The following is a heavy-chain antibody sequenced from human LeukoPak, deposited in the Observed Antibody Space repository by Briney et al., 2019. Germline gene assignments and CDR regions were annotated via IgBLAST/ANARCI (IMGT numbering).Heavy chain of an antibody. CDR2: ISSSSSTI. CDR3: ARVLHRRNYDSSVYYRY. Sequence: GGSLRLSCAASGFTFSSYSMNWVRQAPGKGLEWVSYISSSSSTIYYADSVKGRFTISRDNAKNSLYLQMNSLRAEDTAVYYCARVLHRRNYDSSVYYRYWGQGTLVTVSS. D-gene: IGHD3-22*01. V-gene: IGHV3-48*01. CDR1: GFTFSSYS. J-gene: IGHJ4*02.